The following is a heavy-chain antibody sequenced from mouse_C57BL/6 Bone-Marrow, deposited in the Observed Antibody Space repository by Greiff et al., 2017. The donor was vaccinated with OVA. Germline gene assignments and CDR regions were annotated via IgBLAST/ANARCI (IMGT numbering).Heavy chain of an antibody. V-gene: IGHV10-1*01. D-gene: IGHD2-3*01. Sequence: EVQLQQSGGGLVQPKGSLKLSCAASGFSFNTYAMNWVRQAPGKGLEWVARIRSKSNNYATYYADSVKVRFTISRDDSESMLYLQMNNLKTEDTAMYYCVRHDVYWYFDVWGTGTTVTVSS. CDR2: IRSKSNNYAT. J-gene: IGHJ1*03. CDR1: GFSFNTYA. CDR3: VRHDVYWYFDV.